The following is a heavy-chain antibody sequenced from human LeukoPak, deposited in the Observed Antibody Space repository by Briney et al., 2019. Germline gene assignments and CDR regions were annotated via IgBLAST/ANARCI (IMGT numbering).Heavy chain of an antibody. D-gene: IGHD3-9*01. CDR3: ARTDSVYFYRPLDY. J-gene: IGHJ4*02. CDR2: TYYNGIT. CDR1: GGSFRSYY. Sequence: PSETLSLTCTVSGGSFRSYYWNWIRQPPGKGLEWIGCTYYNGITNYNPSLRSRVSMSVDTSKNQFSLKLSSVTAADTAIYYCARTDSVYFYRPLDYWGQGTLVTVSS. V-gene: IGHV4-59*01.